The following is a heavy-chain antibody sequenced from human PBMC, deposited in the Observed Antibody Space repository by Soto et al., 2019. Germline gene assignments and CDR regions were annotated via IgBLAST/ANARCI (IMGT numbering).Heavy chain of an antibody. CDR3: AKARCTTTDCYVPDY. V-gene: IGHV3-23*01. CDR2: ITGSGGRP. CDR1: GFTFSTYI. D-gene: IGHD1-26*01. Sequence: EVQLLESGGGLVQPGGSLRLSCVASGFTFSTYIMSWVRQAPGKGLEWVSVITGSGGRPSYADSVQGRFSISRDNPKNTLYLQMNSLRGEDTAMYYCAKARCTTTDCYVPDYWGQGTLVTVSS. J-gene: IGHJ4*02.